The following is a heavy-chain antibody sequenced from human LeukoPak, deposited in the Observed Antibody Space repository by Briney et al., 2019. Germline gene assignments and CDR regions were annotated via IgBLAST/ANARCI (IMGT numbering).Heavy chain of an antibody. CDR1: GGSSSSYY. V-gene: IGHV4-4*09. Sequence: KPSETLSLTCTVSGGSSSSYYWTWIRQPPGKGLEWIGCVHTSGSTDYNPSLKNRVTMSVDVSKNQFSLRLSSVTAADTAVYYCARPGQSSWWVYFNYWGQGIPVTVYS. J-gene: IGHJ4*02. D-gene: IGHD2-15*01. CDR2: VHTSGST. CDR3: ARPGQSSWWVYFNY.